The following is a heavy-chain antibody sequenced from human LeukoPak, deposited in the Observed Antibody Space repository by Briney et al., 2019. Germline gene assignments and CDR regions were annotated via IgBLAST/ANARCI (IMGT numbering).Heavy chain of an antibody. V-gene: IGHV4-34*01. J-gene: IGHJ4*01. CDR2: INHSGST. Sequence: PSETLSLTCAVYGGSFSGYYWSWIRQPPGKGLEWIGEINHSGSTNYNPSLKSRVTISVDTSKNQFSLKLSSVTAAETAVYYCARGGALGGYFDYWGQEPWSPSPQ. CDR1: GGSFSGYY. D-gene: IGHD3-16*01. CDR3: ARGGALGGYFDY.